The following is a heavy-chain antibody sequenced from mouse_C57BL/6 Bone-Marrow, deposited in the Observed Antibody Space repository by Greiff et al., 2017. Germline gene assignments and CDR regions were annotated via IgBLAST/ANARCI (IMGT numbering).Heavy chain of an antibody. J-gene: IGHJ3*01. D-gene: IGHD2-3*01. Sequence: QVQLQQPGAELVKPGASVKMSCKASGYTFTSYWITWVKQRPGQGLEWIGDIYPGSGSTNYNEKFKSKATLTVDTSSNTAYLQLSSLTSEDTAVYYCTTRTIYDGYYGRAYWGQGTLVTVSA. V-gene: IGHV1-55*01. CDR3: TTRTIYDGYYGRAY. CDR2: IYPGSGST. CDR1: GYTFTSYW.